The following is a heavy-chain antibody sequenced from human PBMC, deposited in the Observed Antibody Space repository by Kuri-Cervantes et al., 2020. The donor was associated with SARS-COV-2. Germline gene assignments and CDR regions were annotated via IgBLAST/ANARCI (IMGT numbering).Heavy chain of an antibody. Sequence: GESLKISCAASGFTFSSYAMHWVRQAPGKGLEWVAVISYDGSNKYYADSVKGRFTISRDNSKNTLHLQMNSLRAEDTAVYYCARDSHCSSTSCYTDGMDVWGQGTTVTVSS. J-gene: IGHJ6*02. D-gene: IGHD2-2*02. CDR2: ISYDGSNK. CDR3: ARDSHCSSTSCYTDGMDV. CDR1: GFTFSSYA. V-gene: IGHV3-30-3*01.